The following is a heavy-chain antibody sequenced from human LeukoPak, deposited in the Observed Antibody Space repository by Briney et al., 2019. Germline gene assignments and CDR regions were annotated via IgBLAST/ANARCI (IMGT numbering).Heavy chain of an antibody. V-gene: IGHV3-23*01. CDR3: AGKIGFSSSWYYGRHYFDY. CDR2: ISGSGGST. Sequence: PGGSLRLSCAASGFTFSSYAMSWVRQAPGKGLEWVSAISGSGGSTYYADSVKGRFTISRDNSKNTLYLQMNSLRAEDTAVYYCAGKIGFSSSWYYGRHYFDYWGQGTLVTVSS. J-gene: IGHJ4*02. D-gene: IGHD6-13*01. CDR1: GFTFSSYA.